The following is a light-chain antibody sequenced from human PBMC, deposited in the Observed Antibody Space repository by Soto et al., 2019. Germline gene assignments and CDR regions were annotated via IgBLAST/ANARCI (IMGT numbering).Light chain of an antibody. CDR3: QKYNRAPWT. CDR2: AAS. CDR1: QGISSW. Sequence: DIQMTQSPSSVSASVGDRVTITFRASQGISSWLAWYQQKPGKAPKLLIYAASTLQSGVPSRFSGSGSGTDFTLTISSLRPEDVATYYCQKYNRAPWTFGQGTKVDIK. J-gene: IGKJ1*01. V-gene: IGKV1-27*01.